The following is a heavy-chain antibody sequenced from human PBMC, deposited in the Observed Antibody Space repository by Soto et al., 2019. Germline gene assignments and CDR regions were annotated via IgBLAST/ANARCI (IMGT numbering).Heavy chain of an antibody. V-gene: IGHV3-23*01. Sequence: EVQLLESGGGLAQPGGSLRLSCEVSGFTFRKYVMTWVRQAPGKGLEWVSSLSSTGGSTYYADSGKGRFTVSRDNSKNNLFLQINSLGAEDTAIYYRAKDQRFLEWIPQGGLDVWGPGTTVAVSS. CDR3: AKDQRFLEWIPQGGLDV. D-gene: IGHD3-3*01. CDR2: LSSTGGST. J-gene: IGHJ6*02. CDR1: GFTFRKYV.